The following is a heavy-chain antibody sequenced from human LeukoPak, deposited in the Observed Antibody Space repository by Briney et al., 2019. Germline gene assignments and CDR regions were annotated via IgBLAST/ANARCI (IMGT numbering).Heavy chain of an antibody. D-gene: IGHD3-16*01. CDR1: GFTVSSNY. CDR2: IYSGGST. CDR3: ARAYNYGVRYFDY. J-gene: IGHJ4*02. Sequence: GGSLRLSCAASGFTVSSNYMSWVRQAPGKGLEWVSVIYSGGSTYYADSVKGRFTISRDNSKNTLYLQMNSLRAEDTAVYYCARAYNYGVRYFDYWGQGTLVTVSS. V-gene: IGHV3-53*01.